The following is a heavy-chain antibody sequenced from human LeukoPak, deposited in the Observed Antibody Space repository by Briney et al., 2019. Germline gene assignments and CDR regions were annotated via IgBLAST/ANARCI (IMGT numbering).Heavy chain of an antibody. V-gene: IGHV4-34*01. J-gene: IGHJ6*02. CDR2: INHSGST. CDR1: GGSFSGYY. Sequence: PSETLSLTCAVYGGSFSGYYWSWIRQPPGKGLEWIGEINHSGSTNYNPSLKSRVTISVDTSKNQFSLKLSSVTAADTAVYYCASVRANTAYYYYYGMDAWGQGTTVTVSS. CDR3: ASVRANTAYYYYYGMDA. D-gene: IGHD3-10*01.